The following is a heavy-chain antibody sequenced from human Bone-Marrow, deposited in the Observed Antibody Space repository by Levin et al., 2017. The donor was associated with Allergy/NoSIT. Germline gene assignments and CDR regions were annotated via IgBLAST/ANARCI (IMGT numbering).Heavy chain of an antibody. CDR3: AKDLYGDYEPNY. CDR1: GFTLSISNYA. V-gene: IGHV3-23*01. Sequence: GESLKISCAASGFTLSISNYAMTWVRQAPGKGLEWVSTIICSGRTTYYADSVKGRFTISRDNSKSTLFLQMNSLRAEDTAVYYCAKDLYGDYEPNYWGQGTLVTVSS. D-gene: IGHD4-17*01. CDR2: IICSGRTT. J-gene: IGHJ4*02.